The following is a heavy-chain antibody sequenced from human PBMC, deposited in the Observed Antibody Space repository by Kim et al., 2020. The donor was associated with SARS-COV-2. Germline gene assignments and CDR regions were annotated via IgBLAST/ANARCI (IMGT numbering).Heavy chain of an antibody. D-gene: IGHD2-2*01. CDR3: ARRVACSSTNCSTAIDY. CDR1: GYSFTTYW. Sequence: GESLKISCKGSGYSFTTYWIGWVRQMPGKGLEWMGIIYPGDSDTRYSPSFQGQVTISADKSISTAYLQWSSLKASDTAMYYCARRVACSSTNCSTAIDYWGQGTLVTVSS. J-gene: IGHJ4*02. CDR2: IYPGDSDT. V-gene: IGHV5-51*01.